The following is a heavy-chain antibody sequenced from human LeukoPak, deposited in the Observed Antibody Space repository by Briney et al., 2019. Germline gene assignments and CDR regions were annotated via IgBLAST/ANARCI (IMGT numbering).Heavy chain of an antibody. Sequence: SQTLSLTCTVSGGSISSGSYYWSWIRQPAGKGLEWIGSGSTYYNPSLKSRVTISVDTSKNQFSLKLSSVTAADTAVYFCASPRGDDSGGYYTWYFYHWGQGILVTVSS. CDR3: ASPRGDDSGGYYTWYFYH. J-gene: IGHJ1*01. CDR2: SGST. V-gene: IGHV4-61*02. D-gene: IGHD3-22*01. CDR1: GGSISSGSYY.